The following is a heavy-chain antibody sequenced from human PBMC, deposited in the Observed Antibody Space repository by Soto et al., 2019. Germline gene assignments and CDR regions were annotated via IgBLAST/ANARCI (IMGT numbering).Heavy chain of an antibody. CDR2: ISYDGSNK. CDR3: ARGYYDSSGYDWFDP. CDR1: GFTFSSYA. D-gene: IGHD3-22*01. V-gene: IGHV3-30-3*01. J-gene: IGHJ5*02. Sequence: QVQLVESGGGVVQPGRSLRLSCAASGFTFSSYAMHWVRQAPGKGLEWVAVISYDGSNKYYADSVKGRFTISRDNSKNTLYLQMNSLRAEDTAVYNCARGYYDSSGYDWFDPWGQGTLVTVSS.